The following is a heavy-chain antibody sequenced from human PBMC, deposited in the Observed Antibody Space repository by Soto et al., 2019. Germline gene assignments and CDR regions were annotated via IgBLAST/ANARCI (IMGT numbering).Heavy chain of an antibody. V-gene: IGHV3-21*06. D-gene: IGHD6-19*01. Sequence: EVQLVESGGGLVKPGGSLRLSCTASAFTFNTYSMNWVRQAPGKGLEWVSSISSSSRYIYYTDSVKGRFTVSRDNAKNSLYLQMNSLRAEDTAVYYCARDLAAVTGTFDSWGKGTLVTVSS. CDR3: ARDLAAVTGTFDS. CDR1: AFTFNTYS. J-gene: IGHJ4*02. CDR2: ISSSSRYI.